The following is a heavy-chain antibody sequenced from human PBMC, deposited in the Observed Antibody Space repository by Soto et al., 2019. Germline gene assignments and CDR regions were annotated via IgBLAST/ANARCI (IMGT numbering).Heavy chain of an antibody. CDR1: GGSISSSSYY. CDR2: IYYSGST. Sequence: PSETLSLTCTVSGGSISSSSYYWGWIRQPPGKGLEWIGSIYYSGSTYYNPSLKSRVTISVDTSKKQFSLKLRSVTAADTAVYYCVRDGTKTLRDWFDPWGQGISVTVSS. CDR3: VRDGTKTLRDWFDP. D-gene: IGHD1-1*01. V-gene: IGHV4-39*07. J-gene: IGHJ5*02.